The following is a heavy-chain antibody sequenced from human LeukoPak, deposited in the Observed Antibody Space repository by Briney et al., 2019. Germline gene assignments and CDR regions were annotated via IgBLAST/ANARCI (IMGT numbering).Heavy chain of an antibody. Sequence: SETLSLTCTVSGGSISSYHWGWIRQPPGKGLEWIGSIYYSGSTYYNPSLKSRVTISVDTSKNQFSLKLSSVTAADTAVYYCARHPYSRVWDWGQGTLVTVSS. J-gene: IGHJ4*02. CDR1: GGSISSYH. V-gene: IGHV4-39*01. CDR2: IYYSGST. CDR3: ARHPYSRVWD. D-gene: IGHD6-13*01.